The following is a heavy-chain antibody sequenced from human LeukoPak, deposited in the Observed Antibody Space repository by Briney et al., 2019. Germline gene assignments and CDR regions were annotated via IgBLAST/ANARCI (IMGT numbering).Heavy chain of an antibody. D-gene: IGHD6-13*01. Sequence: GGSLRLSCAASGFTFSSYAMNWVRQAPGKGLEWVSTISSSGASTYYADSVKGRFTISRDNSKNTLYLQKNSLRAEDTAVYYCAKGQYSSSSNWFDPWGQGTLVTVSS. CDR2: ISSSGAST. CDR1: GFTFSSYA. CDR3: AKGQYSSSSNWFDP. J-gene: IGHJ5*02. V-gene: IGHV3-23*01.